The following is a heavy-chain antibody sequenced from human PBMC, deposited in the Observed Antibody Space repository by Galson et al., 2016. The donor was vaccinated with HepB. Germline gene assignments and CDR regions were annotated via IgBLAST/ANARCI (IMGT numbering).Heavy chain of an antibody. CDR1: GGSISSSSDY. CDR2: IYYSGST. J-gene: IGHJ4*02. CDR3: ARDGSAAGTSLDY. V-gene: IGHV4-39*07. D-gene: IGHD6-13*01. Sequence: ETLSLTCTVSGGSISSSSDYWGWIRQPPGQGLEWIGHIYYSGSTYYNPSLTSRVTISVDTSKNQFSLKLSSVTAADTAVYYCARDGSAAGTSLDYWGQGTLVTVSS.